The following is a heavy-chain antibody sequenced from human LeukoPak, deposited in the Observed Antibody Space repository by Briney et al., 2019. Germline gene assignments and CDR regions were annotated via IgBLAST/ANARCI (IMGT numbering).Heavy chain of an antibody. D-gene: IGHD3-3*01. CDR1: GFTFSSYS. CDR2: ISSSSSYI. CDR3: AVLEYGGSIDAFDI. V-gene: IGHV3-21*01. J-gene: IGHJ3*02. Sequence: PGGSLRLPCAASGFTFSSYSMNWVRQAPGKGLEWVSSISSSSSYIYYADSVKGRFTISRDNAKNSLYLQMNSLRAEDTAVYYCAVLEYGGSIDAFDIWGQGTMVTVSS.